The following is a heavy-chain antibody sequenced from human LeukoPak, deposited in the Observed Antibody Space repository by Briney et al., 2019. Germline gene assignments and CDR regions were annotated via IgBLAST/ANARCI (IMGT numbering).Heavy chain of an antibody. Sequence: PGGSQRLSCAASGFTFSDYYMSWIRQAPGKGLEWVSYISSSGSTIYYADSVKGRFAISRDNAKNSLYLQMNSLRAEDTAVYYCARLQQLAPLDYWGQGTLVTVSS. V-gene: IGHV3-11*04. J-gene: IGHJ4*02. CDR3: ARLQQLAPLDY. CDR2: ISSSGSTI. D-gene: IGHD6-13*01. CDR1: GFTFSDYY.